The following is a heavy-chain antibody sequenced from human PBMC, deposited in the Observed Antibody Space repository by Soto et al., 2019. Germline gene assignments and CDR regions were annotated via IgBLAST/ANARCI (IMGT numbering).Heavy chain of an antibody. CDR3: ARVDGKDSSSWYSFDY. J-gene: IGHJ4*02. CDR2: ISSSGSTI. Sequence: GGSLRLSCAASGFTFSDYYMSWIRQAPGKGLEWVSYISSSGSTIYYADSVKGRFTISRDNAKNSLYLQMNSLGAEDTAVYYCARVDGKDSSSWYSFDYWGQGTLVTVSS. V-gene: IGHV3-11*01. D-gene: IGHD6-13*01. CDR1: GFTFSDYY.